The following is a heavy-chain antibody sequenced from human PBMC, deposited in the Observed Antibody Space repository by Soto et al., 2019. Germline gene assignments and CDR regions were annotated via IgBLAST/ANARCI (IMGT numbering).Heavy chain of an antibody. CDR2: ISYDGSNK. CDR3: AKVVAAGYYYYYSGMDV. Sequence: GGSLRLSCAASGFTFSSYGMHWVRQAPGKGLEWVAVISYDGSNKYYADSVKGRFTISRDNSKNTLYLQMNSLRAEDTAVYYCAKVVAAGYYYYYSGMDVWGQGTTVTVSS. V-gene: IGHV3-30*18. CDR1: GFTFSSYG. J-gene: IGHJ6*02. D-gene: IGHD6-13*01.